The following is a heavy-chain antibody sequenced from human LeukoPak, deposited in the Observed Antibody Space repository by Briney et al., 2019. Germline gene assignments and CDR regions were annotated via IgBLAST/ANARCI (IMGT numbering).Heavy chain of an antibody. V-gene: IGHV4-4*07. CDR3: ARYYYDSSGYYKDAFDI. CDR1: GGSISSYY. D-gene: IGHD3-22*01. Sequence: SETLSLTCTVSGGSISSYYWSWIRQPAGKGLEWIGRIYTSGSTNYNPSLKSRVTMSVDTSKNQFSLKLSSVTAADTAVYYCARYYYDSSGYYKDAFDIWDQGTIVTVSS. J-gene: IGHJ3*02. CDR2: IYTSGST.